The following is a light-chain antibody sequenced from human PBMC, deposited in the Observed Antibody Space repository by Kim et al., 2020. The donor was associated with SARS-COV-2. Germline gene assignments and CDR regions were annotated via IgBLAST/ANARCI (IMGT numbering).Light chain of an antibody. J-gene: IGLJ2*01. CDR2: GKN. Sequence: VGLGQTVRITCQGDSLRSYYSTWYQQKPGQAPILCIYGKNNRPSGIPDRFSGSTSGNTASLTITGTQAGDEADYYCNSRDSNDNVVFGGGTKVTVL. CDR1: SLRSYY. V-gene: IGLV3-19*01. CDR3: NSRDSNDNVV.